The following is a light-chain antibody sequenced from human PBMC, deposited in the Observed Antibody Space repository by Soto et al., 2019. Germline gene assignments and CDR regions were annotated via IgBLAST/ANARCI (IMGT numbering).Light chain of an antibody. Sequence: QSALTQPASVSGSPGQSITISCTGTSSDVGGYNHVSWYQQHPGKAPKLMIFSVSNRPSGVSNRFSASKSGNTASLTISVLQAEDEADYYCSSYTSSSTVVFGGGTKVTVL. J-gene: IGLJ2*01. CDR3: SSYTSSSTVV. CDR1: SSDVGGYNH. V-gene: IGLV2-14*03. CDR2: SVS.